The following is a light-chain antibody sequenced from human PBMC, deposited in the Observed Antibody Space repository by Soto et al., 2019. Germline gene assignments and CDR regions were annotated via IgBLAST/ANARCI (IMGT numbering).Light chain of an antibody. CDR3: QAWDSSTVV. J-gene: IGLJ2*01. CDR1: KLGHKY. CDR2: QDS. Sequence: SYELTQSPSVSVSPGQTASITCSGDKLGHKYACWYQQKPGQSPVLVIYQDSKRPSGIPERFSGSNSGNTATLTISGTQAMDEADYYCQAWDSSTVVFGGGTKVTVL. V-gene: IGLV3-1*01.